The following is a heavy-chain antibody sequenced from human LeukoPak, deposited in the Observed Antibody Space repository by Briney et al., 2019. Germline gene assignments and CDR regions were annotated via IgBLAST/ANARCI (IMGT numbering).Heavy chain of an antibody. CDR2: INSDGSST. Sequence: PGGSLRLPCAASGFTFSSYWMHWVRQAPGKGLVWVSRINSDGSSTNYADSVKGRFTISRDNAKNTLYLQVNSLRAEDTAVYYCCSGSYYSDYWGQGTLVTVSS. CDR1: GFTFSSYW. V-gene: IGHV3-74*01. D-gene: IGHD3-10*02. CDR3: CSGSYYSDY. J-gene: IGHJ4*02.